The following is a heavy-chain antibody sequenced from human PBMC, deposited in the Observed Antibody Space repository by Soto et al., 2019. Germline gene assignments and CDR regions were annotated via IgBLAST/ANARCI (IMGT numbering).Heavy chain of an antibody. CDR1: GITFSDYG. CDR3: AKVPRGSNSGYYNF. V-gene: IGHV3-30*02. CDR2: VWKDGSNR. J-gene: IGHJ4*02. D-gene: IGHD5-18*01. Sequence: GALRLSCAASGITFSDYGMHWVRQAPGKGLEWVAGVWKDGSNRYYVDSVKGRFTISRDNSKNTLYLQMNSLRDEDTAVYYCAKVPRGSNSGYYNFWGQGTLVTVSS.